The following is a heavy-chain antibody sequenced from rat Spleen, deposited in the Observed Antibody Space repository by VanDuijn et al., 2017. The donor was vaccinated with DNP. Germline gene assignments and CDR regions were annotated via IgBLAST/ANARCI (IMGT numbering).Heavy chain of an antibody. CDR2: IGSAAYAP. V-gene: IGHV5-22*01. CDR1: GFTFSAYY. CDR3: ARWNSGHFDY. Sequence: EVQLVESGGGLVQPGRSLKLSCTASGFTFSAYYLAWVRQAPAKGLEWVAYIGSAAYAPYYGDSVKGRFTISRDNAKNTLYLQMNSLRSEDMATYYCARWNSGHFDYWGQGVMVPVSS. J-gene: IGHJ2*01. D-gene: IGHD4-3*01.